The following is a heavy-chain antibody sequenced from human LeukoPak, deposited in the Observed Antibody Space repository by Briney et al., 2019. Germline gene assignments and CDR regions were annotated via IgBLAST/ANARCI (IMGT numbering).Heavy chain of an antibody. D-gene: IGHD3-22*01. CDR2: ISSSRSYI. Sequence: GGSLRLSCAASGFTFSSHSMSWVRQAPGKGLEWVSFISSSRSYIYYPDSVKGRFTISRDNAKSSLYLQMNSLRAEDTAVYYCAKVLPHTAYYYDSSGYLKYWGQGTLVTVSS. CDR3: AKVLPHTAYYYDSSGYLKY. J-gene: IGHJ4*02. V-gene: IGHV3-21*04. CDR1: GFTFSSHS.